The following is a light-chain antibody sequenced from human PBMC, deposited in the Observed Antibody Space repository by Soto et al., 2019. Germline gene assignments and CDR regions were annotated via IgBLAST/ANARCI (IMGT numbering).Light chain of an antibody. CDR3: SSYRSSDTLEV. J-gene: IGLJ1*01. CDR2: EVS. CDR1: SSDVGAYNY. Sequence: QSALTQPASVSGSPGQSITISCTGTSSDVGAYNYVSWYQQHPGRAPKLMIYEVSSRPSGVSNRFSGSKSDNTASLTISGVQADDEADYYCSSYRSSDTLEVFGTGTKVTVL. V-gene: IGLV2-14*01.